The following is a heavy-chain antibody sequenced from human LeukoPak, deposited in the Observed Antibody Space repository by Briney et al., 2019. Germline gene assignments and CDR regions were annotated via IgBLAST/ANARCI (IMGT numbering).Heavy chain of an antibody. J-gene: IGHJ4*02. Sequence: GGSLRLSCAASGFTFSNYAMNWVRQAPGKGLEWVSSISSSSSYIYYADSVKGRFTISRDNAKNSLYLQMNSLRAEDTAVYYCARGGGLRFNYWGQGTLVTVSS. CDR3: ARGGGLRFNY. CDR1: GFTFSNYA. CDR2: ISSSSSYI. D-gene: IGHD5-12*01. V-gene: IGHV3-21*01.